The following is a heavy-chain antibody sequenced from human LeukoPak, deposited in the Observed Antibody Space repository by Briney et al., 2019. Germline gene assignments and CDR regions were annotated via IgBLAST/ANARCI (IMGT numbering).Heavy chain of an antibody. CDR1: GFTFDDYA. CDR3: AKDISPIAVAGYDY. CDR2: ISWNSGSI. Sequence: GGSLRLSCAASGFTFDDYAMHWVRQAPGKGLEWVSGISWNSGSIGYADSVKGRFTISRDNAKNSLYLQMNSLRAEDTALYYCAKDISPIAVAGYDYWGQGTLVTVPS. V-gene: IGHV3-9*01. D-gene: IGHD6-19*01. J-gene: IGHJ4*02.